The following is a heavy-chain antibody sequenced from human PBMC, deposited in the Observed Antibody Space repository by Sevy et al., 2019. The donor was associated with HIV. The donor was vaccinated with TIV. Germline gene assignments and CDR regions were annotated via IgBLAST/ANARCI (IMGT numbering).Heavy chain of an antibody. J-gene: IGHJ3*02. V-gene: IGHV3-48*03. CDR2: ISSSGSTI. CDR3: ARALSAGIAVAGTFDI. CDR1: EFTFSSYE. D-gene: IGHD6-19*01. Sequence: GGSLRLSCAASEFTFSSYEMNWVRQAPGKGLEWVSYISSSGSTIYYADSVKGRFTISRDNAKNSLYLQMNSLRAEDTAVYYCARALSAGIAVAGTFDIWGQGTMVTVSS.